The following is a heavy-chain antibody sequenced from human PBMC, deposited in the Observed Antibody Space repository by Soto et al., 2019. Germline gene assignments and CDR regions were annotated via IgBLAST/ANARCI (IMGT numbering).Heavy chain of an antibody. Sequence: ASVKVSCKASGYTFTSYDINWVRQATGQGLEWMGWMNPNSGNTGYAQKFQGRVTMTRNTSISTAYMELSSLRSEDTAVYYCAIGVNTYYDILTGYYNVMYYFDYWGQGTLVTVSS. CDR1: GYTFTSYD. J-gene: IGHJ4*02. V-gene: IGHV1-8*01. D-gene: IGHD3-9*01. CDR3: AIGVNTYYDILTGYYNVMYYFDY. CDR2: MNPNSGNT.